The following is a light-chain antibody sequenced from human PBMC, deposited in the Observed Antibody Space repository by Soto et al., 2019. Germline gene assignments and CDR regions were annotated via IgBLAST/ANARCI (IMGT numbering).Light chain of an antibody. Sequence: QSVLTQPASVSGSPGQSITISCTGTSSDVGDYNLVSWYQQHPSKAPKLMIYDVSTRPSGVSNRFSGSKSGNTASLTISGLQAEDEADYYCSSYTTSSTLEGVFGTGTKVTVL. J-gene: IGLJ1*01. CDR1: SSDVGDYNL. V-gene: IGLV2-14*03. CDR2: DVS. CDR3: SSYTTSSTLEGV.